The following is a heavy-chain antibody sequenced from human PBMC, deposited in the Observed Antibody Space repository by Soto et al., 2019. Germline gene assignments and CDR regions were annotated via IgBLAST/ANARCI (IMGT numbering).Heavy chain of an antibody. D-gene: IGHD3-16*02. J-gene: IGHJ4*02. V-gene: IGHV3-23*01. CDR3: ANAEHPRRSIGFDY. CDR2: ISATGGST. CDR1: GFTFSSYA. Sequence: PGGSLRLSCAASGFTFSSYAMSWVRQAPGKGLEWVSSISATGGSTYYAGSVKGRFTISRDNSKNTLFLQMNSLRAEDTAIYYCANAEHPRRSIGFDYWGQGTLVTVSS.